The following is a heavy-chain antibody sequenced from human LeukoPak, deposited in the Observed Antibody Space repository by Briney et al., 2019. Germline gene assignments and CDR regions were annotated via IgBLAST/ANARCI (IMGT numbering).Heavy chain of an antibody. D-gene: IGHD5-18*01. CDR3: ARGRGYSYDY. J-gene: IGHJ4*02. CDR1: GYTFTGYY. CDR2: INPNSGGT. V-gene: IGHV1-2*02. Sequence: ASVKVSCKASGYTFTGYYMHWVRQAPGQGLEWMGWINPNSGGTNYAQKFQGRVTITRNTSISTAYMELSSLRSEDTAVYYCARGRGYSYDYWGQGTLVTVSS.